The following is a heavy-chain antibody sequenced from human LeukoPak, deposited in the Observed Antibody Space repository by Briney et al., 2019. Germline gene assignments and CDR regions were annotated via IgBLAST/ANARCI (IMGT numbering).Heavy chain of an antibody. Sequence: PSETLSLTCAVYGGSFSDYYWNWIRQPPGKGLEWIGEINQSGTTNYNPSLKSRLTLSLDTSKNHLFLKLTSATAADTALYYCAGGATPGVFWGQGILVTVSA. CDR2: INQSGTT. V-gene: IGHV4-34*01. D-gene: IGHD3-10*01. J-gene: IGHJ4*02. CDR1: GGSFSDYY. CDR3: AGGATPGVF.